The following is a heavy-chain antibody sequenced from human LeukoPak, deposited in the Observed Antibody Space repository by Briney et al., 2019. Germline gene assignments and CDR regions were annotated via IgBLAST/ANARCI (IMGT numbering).Heavy chain of an antibody. CDR2: IIPILGIA. CDR3: AKDSYSGSFIWSEYFQH. Sequence: SVKVSCKASGGTFSSYAISWVRQAPGQGLEWMGRIIPILGIANYAQKFQGRVTITADKSTSTAYMELSSLRSEDTAVYYCAKDSYSGSFIWSEYFQHWGQGTLVTVSS. J-gene: IGHJ1*01. V-gene: IGHV1-69*04. CDR1: GGTFSSYA. D-gene: IGHD1-26*01.